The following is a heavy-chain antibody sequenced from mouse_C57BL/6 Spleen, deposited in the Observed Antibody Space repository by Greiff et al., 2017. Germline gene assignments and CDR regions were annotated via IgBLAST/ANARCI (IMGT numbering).Heavy chain of an antibody. CDR2: IYIGNGYT. V-gene: IGHV1-58*01. D-gene: IGHD2-4*01. J-gene: IGHJ1*03. Sequence: EVQLQQSGAELVRPGSSVKMSCKTSGYTFTSYGINWVKQRPGQGLEWIGYIYIGNGYTEYNEKFKGKATLTSDTSSSTAYMQLSSLTSEDSANYCCRSAYDYDDGLDRYFDVWGTGTTVTVSS. CDR1: GYTFTSYG. CDR3: RSAYDYDDGLDRYFDV.